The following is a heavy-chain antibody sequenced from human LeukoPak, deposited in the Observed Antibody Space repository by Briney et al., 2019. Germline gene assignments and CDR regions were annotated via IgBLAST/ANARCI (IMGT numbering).Heavy chain of an antibody. D-gene: IGHD3-3*01. Sequence: SETLSLTCTVSGGSISSSSYYWGWIRQPPGKGLEWIGSIYYSGSTYYNPSLKSRVTISVDTSKNQFSLKLSSVTAADTAVYYCARDGNWITLFGVVPKYNWFDPWGQGTLVTVSS. V-gene: IGHV4-39*07. CDR1: GGSISSSSYY. J-gene: IGHJ5*02. CDR2: IYYSGST. CDR3: ARDGNWITLFGVVPKYNWFDP.